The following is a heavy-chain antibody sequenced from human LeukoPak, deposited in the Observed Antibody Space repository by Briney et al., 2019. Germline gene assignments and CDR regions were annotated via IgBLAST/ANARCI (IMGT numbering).Heavy chain of an antibody. CDR1: GYTFTSYD. J-gene: IGHJ4*02. CDR3: ARGSRYYDILTGYYKSGSFDY. CDR2: MNPNSGNT. V-gene: IGHV1-8*01. Sequence: ASVKVSCKASGYTFTSYDINWVRQATGQGLEWMGWMNPNSGNTGYAQKFQGRVTMTRNTSISTAYTELSSLRSEDTAVYYCARGSRYYDILTGYYKSGSFDYWGQGTLVTVSS. D-gene: IGHD3-9*01.